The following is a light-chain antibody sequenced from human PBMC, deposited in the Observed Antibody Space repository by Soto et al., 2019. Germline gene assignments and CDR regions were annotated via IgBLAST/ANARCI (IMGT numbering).Light chain of an antibody. V-gene: IGKV3-20*01. CDR1: QSVGDTY. Sequence: EIVLTQSPGTLSLSPGERATLSCRASQSVGDTYLAWYQQKPGQAPRLLMYSTSISATGIPDRFSGSGSGTDFTLTISRLDPEDCAVYYCQHYDRAPMWTFGQGTKVEIK. J-gene: IGKJ1*01. CDR3: QHYDRAPMWT. CDR2: STS.